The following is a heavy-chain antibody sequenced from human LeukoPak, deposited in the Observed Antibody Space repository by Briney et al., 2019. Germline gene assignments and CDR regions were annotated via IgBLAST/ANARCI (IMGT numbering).Heavy chain of an antibody. J-gene: IGHJ3*02. CDR3: ARADYVSAFDI. Sequence: SATLSLTCTVSGGSISSYYWSWIRQPPEKGLEWIGYIYYSGSTNYNPSLKSRVTISVDTSKNQFSLKLSSVTAADTAVYYCARADYVSAFDIWGQGTMVTVSS. CDR1: GGSISSYY. D-gene: IGHD4-17*01. V-gene: IGHV4-59*01. CDR2: IYYSGST.